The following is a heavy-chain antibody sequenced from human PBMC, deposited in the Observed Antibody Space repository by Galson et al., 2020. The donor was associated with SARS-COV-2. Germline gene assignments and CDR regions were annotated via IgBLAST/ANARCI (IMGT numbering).Heavy chain of an antibody. CDR2: ISWNSDNI. J-gene: IGHJ6*02. Sequence: GGSLRLSCAASGFIFDDYAIHWVRQAPGKGLEWVSSISWNSDNIGYEDSVKGRFTISRDNAKNSLYLQMNSLRAEDTALYYCAKDRASSGRYYCGMDVWGQGTTVTVSS. V-gene: IGHV3-9*01. D-gene: IGHD1-26*01. CDR3: AKDRASSGRYYCGMDV. CDR1: GFIFDDYA.